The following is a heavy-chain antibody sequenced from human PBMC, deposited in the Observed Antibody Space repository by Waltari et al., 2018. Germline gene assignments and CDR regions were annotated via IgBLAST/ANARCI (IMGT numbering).Heavy chain of an antibody. Sequence: EVQLVESGGGLVQPGGSLGLSCAAAGLPFSNHWMHWVRQAPGKGLVWVSRIDTDGRSTTYADSVKGRFTISRDNAKNTLYLQMNSLRAEDTAVYYCARDRGYGYYFDYWGQGTLVTVSS. V-gene: IGHV3-74*01. CDR3: ARDRGYGYYFDY. CDR2: IDTDGRST. D-gene: IGHD5-18*01. J-gene: IGHJ4*02. CDR1: GLPFSNHW.